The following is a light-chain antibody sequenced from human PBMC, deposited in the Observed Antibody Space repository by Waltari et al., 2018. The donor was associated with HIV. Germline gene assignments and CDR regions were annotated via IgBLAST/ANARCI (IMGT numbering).Light chain of an antibody. CDR1: RGYVHGYTY. V-gene: IGLV2-14*01. CDR2: DVN. CDR3: SSYTSSSTLDV. Sequence: QSALTQPALVSRLPGQAITTSCTGTRGYVHGYTYVSWYQPYPGNAPSLILYDVNNRPSGVSDRFSGSKSGNTASLTISRLQAEDEADYYCSSYTSSSTLDVFGTGTEVTVL. J-gene: IGLJ1*01.